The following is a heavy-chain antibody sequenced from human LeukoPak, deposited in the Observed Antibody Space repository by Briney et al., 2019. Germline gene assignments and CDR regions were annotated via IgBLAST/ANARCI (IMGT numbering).Heavy chain of an antibody. J-gene: IGHJ6*02. CDR3: ARDPTYYYNYYGMDV. CDR2: ISSSSSYI. V-gene: IGHV3-21*01. CDR1: GFTFSSYS. Sequence: GGSLRLSCAASGFTFSSYSMNWVRQAPGKGLEWVSSISSSSSYIYYADSVKGRFTISRDNAKNSLYLQMNSLGAEDTAVYYCARDPTYYYNYYGMDVWGQGTTVTVSS.